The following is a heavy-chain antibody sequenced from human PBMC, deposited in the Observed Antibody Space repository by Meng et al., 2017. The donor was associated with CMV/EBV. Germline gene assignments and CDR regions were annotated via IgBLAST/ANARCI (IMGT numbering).Heavy chain of an antibody. CDR1: GFTFSSYG. J-gene: IGHJ6*02. CDR3: AKDAAARRSYYYYGMDV. D-gene: IGHD6-6*01. CDR2: IWYDGSNK. Sequence: GESLKISCAASGFTFSSYGMHWVRQAPGKGLEWVAVIWYDGSNKYYADSVKGRFTISRDNSKNTLYPQMNSLRAEDTAVYYCAKDAAARRSYYYYGMDVWGQGTTVTVSS. V-gene: IGHV3-33*06.